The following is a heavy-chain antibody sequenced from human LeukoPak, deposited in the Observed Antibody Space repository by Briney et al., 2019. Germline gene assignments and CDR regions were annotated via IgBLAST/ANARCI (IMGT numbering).Heavy chain of an antibody. J-gene: IGHJ4*02. CDR1: GGSISSSSYY. CDR2: IYYSGST. Sequence: SETLSLTCTVSGGSISSSSYYWGWIRQPPGKGLEWIGSIYYSGSTNYNPSLKSRVTISVDTSKNQFSLKLSSVTAADTAVYYCASYGSGSHGVDYWGQGTLVTVSS. D-gene: IGHD3-10*01. V-gene: IGHV4-39*07. CDR3: ASYGSGSHGVDY.